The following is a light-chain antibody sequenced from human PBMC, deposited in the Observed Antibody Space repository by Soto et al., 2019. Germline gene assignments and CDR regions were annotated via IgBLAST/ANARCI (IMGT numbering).Light chain of an antibody. CDR3: CAYAGSSIYV. J-gene: IGLJ1*01. CDR2: EGF. Sequence: ALTQPASVSGSPGQSITISCSGTSSDVGSYNYVSWFQQYPGKAPKLLIYEGFKRPSGVSNRFSGSKSGNTASLTISGLQAEDEADYHCCAYAGSSIYVFGTGTKVTVL. CDR1: SSDVGSYNY. V-gene: IGLV2-23*01.